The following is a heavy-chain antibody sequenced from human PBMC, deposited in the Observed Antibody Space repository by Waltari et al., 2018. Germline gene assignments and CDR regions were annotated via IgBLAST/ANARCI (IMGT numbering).Heavy chain of an antibody. Sequence: QVHLQESGPGRLKPSETLSLPCPVPGGFVHNPYWTWFRRPAGKGLEWIGRVFSSGSTNYNSSLKSRVTMSVDTSKNQISLKLTSVTAADTGIYYCARGRGLQGFNFYYDMDVWGKGSAVTVSS. J-gene: IGHJ6*03. D-gene: IGHD4-4*01. CDR1: GGFVHNPY. CDR3: ARGRGLQGFNFYYDMDV. V-gene: IGHV4-4*07. CDR2: VFSSGST.